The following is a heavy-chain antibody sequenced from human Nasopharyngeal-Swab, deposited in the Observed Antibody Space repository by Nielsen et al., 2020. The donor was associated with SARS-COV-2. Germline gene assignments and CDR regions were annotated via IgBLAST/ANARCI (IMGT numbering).Heavy chain of an antibody. CDR2: ISYDGSNK. CDR3: ARDTGSLFDY. Sequence: GESVKISCAASGFTFSSYAMHWVRQAPGKGLEWVAVISYDGSNKYYADSVKDRFTISRDNSKNTLYLQMNSLRAEDTAVYYCARDTGSLFDYWGQGTLVTVSS. CDR1: GFTFSSYA. V-gene: IGHV3-30-3*01. J-gene: IGHJ4*02. D-gene: IGHD1-26*01.